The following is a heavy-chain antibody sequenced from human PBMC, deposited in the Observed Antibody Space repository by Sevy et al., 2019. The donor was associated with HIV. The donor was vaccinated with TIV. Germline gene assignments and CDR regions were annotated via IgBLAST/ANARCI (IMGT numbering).Heavy chain of an antibody. Sequence: GEALKISCKGSGYSFTSYWIGWVRQMPGKGLEWMGIIYPGDSDTRYSPSFQGQVTISADKSISTAYLQWSSLKASDTAMYYCARDRDYYDSSGYIPTHAFDIWGQGTMVTVSS. V-gene: IGHV5-51*01. J-gene: IGHJ3*02. CDR2: IYPGDSDT. CDR3: ARDRDYYDSSGYIPTHAFDI. D-gene: IGHD3-22*01. CDR1: GYSFTSYW.